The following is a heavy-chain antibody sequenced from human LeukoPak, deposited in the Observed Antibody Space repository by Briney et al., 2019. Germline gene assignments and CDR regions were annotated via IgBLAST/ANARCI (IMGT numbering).Heavy chain of an antibody. CDR3: ARGMLGRDGYNSDY. J-gene: IGHJ4*02. D-gene: IGHD5-24*01. V-gene: IGHV4-59*01. CDR1: GGSISSYY. CDR2: IYYSGST. Sequence: SETLSLTCTVSGGSISSYYWSWIRQPPGKGLEWIGYIYYSGSTNYNPSLKSRVTISVDTSKNQFSLKLSSVTAADTAVYYCARGMLGRDGYNSDYWGQGTLVTVSS.